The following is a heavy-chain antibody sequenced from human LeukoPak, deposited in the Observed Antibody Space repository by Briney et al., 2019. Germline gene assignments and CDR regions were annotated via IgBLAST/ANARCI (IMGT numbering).Heavy chain of an antibody. Sequence: SQTLSLTCTVSGGSISSSSYYWGWIRQPPGKGLEWIGSIYYSGSTYYNPSLKSRVTISVDTSKNQFSLKLSSVTAADTAVYYCARLHYGGNYGYYYYYMDVWGKGTTVTISS. CDR1: GGSISSSSYY. J-gene: IGHJ6*03. CDR3: ARLHYGGNYGYYYYYMDV. D-gene: IGHD4-23*01. CDR2: IYYSGST. V-gene: IGHV4-39*01.